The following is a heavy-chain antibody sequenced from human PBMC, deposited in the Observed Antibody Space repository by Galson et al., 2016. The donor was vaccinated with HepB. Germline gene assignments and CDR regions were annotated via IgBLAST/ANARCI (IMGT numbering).Heavy chain of an antibody. CDR1: GGSFSDYY. D-gene: IGHD5-24*01. CDR3: ARGQDPYKIRD. CDR2: IHPSGIT. Sequence: SETLSLTCAVSGGSFSDYYWGWIRQSPGKGLEWIGEIHPSGITNYNPSLGCRVTISADTSKTQFSLKVTSVTAADTAVYYCARGQDPYKIRDWGQGTLVTVSS. V-gene: IGHV4-34*01. J-gene: IGHJ4*02.